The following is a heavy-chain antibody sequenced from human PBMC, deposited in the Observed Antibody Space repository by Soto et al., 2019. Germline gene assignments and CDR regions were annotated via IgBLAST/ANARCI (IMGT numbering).Heavy chain of an antibody. CDR3: TKGRGAAAGSMDY. V-gene: IGHV3-23*01. D-gene: IGHD6-13*01. J-gene: IGHJ4*02. Sequence: GGSLRLSCAASRFTFSSYAMTWVRQAPGKGLEWVSAISGSGGSTYYADSVKGRFTISRDNSKNTLYLQMNSLRAEDTAVYYCTKGRGAAAGSMDYWGQGTLVTVSS. CDR2: ISGSGGST. CDR1: RFTFSSYA.